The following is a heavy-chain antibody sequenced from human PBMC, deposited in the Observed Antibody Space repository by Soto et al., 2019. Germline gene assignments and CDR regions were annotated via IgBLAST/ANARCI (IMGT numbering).Heavy chain of an antibody. CDR1: GGSISSGVYY. CDR3: ARQFAYYDSSGYYSDQFDY. D-gene: IGHD3-22*01. CDR2: IYYSGST. V-gene: IGHV4-31*03. Sequence: TRSLTCTFSGGSISSGVYYWSCMRQHPLNCREWIGYIYYSGSTYYNPSLKSRVTISVDTSKNQFSLKLSSVTAADTAVYYCARQFAYYDSSGYYSDQFDYWGQGTLVTVSS. J-gene: IGHJ4*02.